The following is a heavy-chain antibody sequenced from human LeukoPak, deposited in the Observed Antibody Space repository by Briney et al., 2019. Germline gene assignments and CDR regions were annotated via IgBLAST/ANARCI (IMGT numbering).Heavy chain of an antibody. CDR2: INPSGGST. CDR1: GYTFTSYY. CDR3: ARGQPQYGDYVTPLDY. Sequence: GASVKVSCKASGYTFTSYYMHWVRQAPGQGLEWMGIINPSGGSTSYAQKFQGRVTMTRDMSTSTVYMELSSLRSEDTAVYYCARGQPQYGDYVTPLDYWGQGTLVTVSS. J-gene: IGHJ4*02. D-gene: IGHD4-17*01. V-gene: IGHV1-46*01.